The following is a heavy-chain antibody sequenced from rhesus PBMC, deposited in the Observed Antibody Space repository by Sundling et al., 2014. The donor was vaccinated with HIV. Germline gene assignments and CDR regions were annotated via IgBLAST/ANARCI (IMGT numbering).Heavy chain of an antibody. J-gene: IGHJ4*01. CDR1: GFSLTTSGMG. V-gene: IGHV2-174*02. CDR3: ARRHRVITGYTY. CDR2: IYWDDDK. Sequence: QVTLKESGPALVKPTQTLTLTCIFSGFSLTTSGMGVGWIRQPPGKTLEWLAHIYWDDDKRYNTSLKNRLTISKDTSKNQVVLTMTNMDPLDTATYYCARRHRVITGYTYWGHGSPGHRLL. D-gene: IGHD2-15*01.